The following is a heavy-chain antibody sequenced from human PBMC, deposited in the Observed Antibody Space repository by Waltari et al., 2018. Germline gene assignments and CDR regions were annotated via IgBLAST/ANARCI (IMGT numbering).Heavy chain of an antibody. CDR1: GFTFSNAW. V-gene: IGHV3-15*01. D-gene: IGHD3-10*01. J-gene: IGHJ4*02. Sequence: EVQLVESGGGLVKPGGSLRLSCAASGFTFSNAWMSWVRQAPGKGLEWVGRIKSKTDGGTTDYAAPVKGRFTISRDDSKNTLYLQMNSLKTDDTAVYYCTTRGPRITMVRGGDYWGQGTLVTVSS. CDR3: TTRGPRITMVRGGDY. CDR2: IKSKTDGGTT.